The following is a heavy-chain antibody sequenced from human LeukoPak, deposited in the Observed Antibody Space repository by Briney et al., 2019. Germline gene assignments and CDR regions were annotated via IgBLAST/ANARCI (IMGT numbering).Heavy chain of an antibody. CDR3: ATERPFSSGTYYNA. CDR1: GFTFKNYA. J-gene: IGHJ5*02. CDR2: IGGNSGYT. Sequence: GGSLRLSCAASGFTFKNYAMSWVRQAPGKGLEWASTIGGNSGYTYYSDSVKGRFTISRDNSRNTLYLQMTSPRVDDTAVYFCATERPFSSGTYYNAWGQGTLVIVSS. D-gene: IGHD3-10*01. V-gene: IGHV3-23*01.